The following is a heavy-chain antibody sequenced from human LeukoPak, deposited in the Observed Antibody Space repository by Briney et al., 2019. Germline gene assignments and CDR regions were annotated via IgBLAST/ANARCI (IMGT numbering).Heavy chain of an antibody. CDR3: ARVGGPYRPLDY. CDR1: GGSITITNY. J-gene: IGHJ4*02. CDR2: VNLQGST. Sequence: PSGTLSLTCGVSGGSITITNYWTWVRQPPGKGLEWIGEVNLQGSTNYNPSLMGRVAISVDTSENHISLQLTSVTAADTAVYYCARVGGPYRPLDYSGQGTLVTVSS. V-gene: IGHV4-4*02.